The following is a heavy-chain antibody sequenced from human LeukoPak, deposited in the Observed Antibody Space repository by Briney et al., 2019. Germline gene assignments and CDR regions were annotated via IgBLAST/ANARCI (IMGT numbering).Heavy chain of an antibody. V-gene: IGHV3-66*01. J-gene: IGHJ5*02. CDR2: IYSGGST. D-gene: IGHD3-3*01. Sequence: SGGSLRLSCAASGFTVSSNYMSWVRQAPGKGLEWVSVIYSGGSTYYADSVKGRFTISRDNSKNTLYLQMNSLRAEDTAVYYCARGGLTIFGVVQNWFDPWGQGTLVTVSS. CDR1: GFTVSSNY. CDR3: ARGGLTIFGVVQNWFDP.